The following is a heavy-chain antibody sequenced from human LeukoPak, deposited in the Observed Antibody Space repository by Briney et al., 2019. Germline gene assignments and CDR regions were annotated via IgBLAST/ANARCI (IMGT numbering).Heavy chain of an antibody. V-gene: IGHV4-38-2*02. J-gene: IGHJ4*02. CDR2: IYHSGST. Sequence: PSETLSLTCTVSGYSISSGYYWGWIRQPPGKGLEWIGSIYHSGSTYYNPSLKNRVTMSVDASKNQFSLKLSSVTAADTAVYYCARQIVGPIHCDHWGQGTLVTVSS. CDR1: GYSISSGYY. CDR3: ARQIVGPIHCDH. D-gene: IGHD1-26*01.